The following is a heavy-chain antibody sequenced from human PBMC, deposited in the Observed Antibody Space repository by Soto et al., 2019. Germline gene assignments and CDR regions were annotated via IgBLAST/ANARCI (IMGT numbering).Heavy chain of an antibody. CDR1: GGTFSSYT. J-gene: IGHJ4*02. V-gene: IGHV1-69*02. CDR2: IIPILGIA. CDR3: ARGGVEYYFDY. D-gene: IGHD2-8*01. Sequence: VQLVQSGAEVKKPGSSVKVSCKASGGTFSSYTISWVRQAPGQGLEWMGRIIPILGIANYAQKFQGRVTITADKSTSTAYMELSSLRSEDTAVYYCARGGVEYYFDYWGQGTLVTVSS.